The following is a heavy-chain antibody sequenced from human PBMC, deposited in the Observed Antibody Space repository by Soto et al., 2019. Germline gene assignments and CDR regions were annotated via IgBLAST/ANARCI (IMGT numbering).Heavy chain of an antibody. D-gene: IGHD6-13*01. J-gene: IGHJ4*02. CDR1: GFTFSSHW. CDR3: ARDLATAAFDY. CDR2: INPDGSAE. V-gene: IGHV3-7*03. Sequence: GGSLRLSCAASGFTFSSHWMSWIRQPPGKGLEWVANINPDGSAEYYVDSVKGRFTISRDNAKNSLSLQMTSLRAEDTAVYYCARDLATAAFDYWGQGTLVTVSS.